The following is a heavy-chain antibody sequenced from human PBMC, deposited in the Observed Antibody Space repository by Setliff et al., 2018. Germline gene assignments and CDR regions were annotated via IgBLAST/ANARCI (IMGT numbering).Heavy chain of an antibody. Sequence: ASVKVSCKASGYTFTSYGISWVRQAPGQGLEWMGWISAYNGNTNYAQKLQGRVTMTTDTSTSTAYMELSSLRSEDTAVYYCATKDYDTSGYYIQGQFDPWGQGTLVTVSS. D-gene: IGHD3-22*01. CDR3: ATKDYDTSGYYIQGQFDP. CDR2: ISAYNGNT. CDR1: GYTFTSYG. V-gene: IGHV1-18*01. J-gene: IGHJ5*02.